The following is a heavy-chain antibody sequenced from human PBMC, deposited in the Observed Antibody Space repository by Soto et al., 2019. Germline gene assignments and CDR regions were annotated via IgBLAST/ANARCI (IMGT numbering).Heavy chain of an antibody. J-gene: IGHJ4*02. V-gene: IGHV3-73*02. Sequence: EVRLVESGGGLVQPGGSLKLSCAASGFTLSGSAMHWVRQASGKGLEWVGRIRSKANSYATAYAASVKGRFTISRDDSKNTAYLQMNSLKTEDKAVYYCTINGYSGYDSDYWGQGTLVTVSS. CDR1: GFTLSGSA. D-gene: IGHD5-12*01. CDR2: IRSKANSYAT. CDR3: TINGYSGYDSDY.